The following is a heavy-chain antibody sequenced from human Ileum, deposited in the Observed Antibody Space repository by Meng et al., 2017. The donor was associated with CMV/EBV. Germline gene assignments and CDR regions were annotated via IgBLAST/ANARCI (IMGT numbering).Heavy chain of an antibody. CDR2: ISYDGSNK. CDR3: AKDINEQWLGFDGFDY. CDR1: GFTFSSYA. Sequence: GGSLRLSCAASGFTFSSYAMHWVRQAPGKGLEWVAVISYDGSNKYYADSVKGRFTTSRDNSKNTLYLQMNSLRAEDTAVYYCAKDINEQWLGFDGFDYWGQGTLVTVSS. V-gene: IGHV3-30-3*01. J-gene: IGHJ4*02. D-gene: IGHD6-19*01.